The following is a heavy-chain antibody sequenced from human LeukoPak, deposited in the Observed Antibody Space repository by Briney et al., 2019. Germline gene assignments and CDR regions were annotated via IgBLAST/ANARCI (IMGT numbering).Heavy chain of an antibody. CDR1: GFTFSTYR. Sequence: KTGGSLRLSCAASGFTFSTYRMNWVRQAPGKGLELVSSISSSSYIYYADSVKGRFTISRDNGKNSLYLQMNSLRAEDTAVFYCAKDTSSSNYYYGMDVWGQGTTVTVSS. CDR2: ISSSSYI. V-gene: IGHV3-21*01. D-gene: IGHD6-6*01. CDR3: AKDTSSSNYYYGMDV. J-gene: IGHJ6*02.